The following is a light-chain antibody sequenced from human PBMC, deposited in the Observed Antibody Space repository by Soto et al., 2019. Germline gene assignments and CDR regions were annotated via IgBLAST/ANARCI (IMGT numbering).Light chain of an antibody. CDR2: EGT. CDR3: SSYAGRVV. Sequence: QSALTQPASVSGSPGQSITISCTGTSSDVGNYNLVSWYQQHPGKAPKLMIYEGTNRPSGVSNRFSGSKSGNTASLTISGLQAEDETHYYCSSYAGRVVFGGGTKLTVL. J-gene: IGLJ2*01. CDR1: SSDVGNYNL. V-gene: IGLV2-23*01.